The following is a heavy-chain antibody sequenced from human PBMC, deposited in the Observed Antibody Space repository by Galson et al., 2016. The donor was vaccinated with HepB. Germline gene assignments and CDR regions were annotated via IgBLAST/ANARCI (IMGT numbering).Heavy chain of an antibody. CDR2: IIPIFGTA. V-gene: IGHV1-69*13. Sequence: SVKVSCKASGDSFLSYAISWVRQAPGQGLEWMGRIIPIFGTANYAQKFQGRATITADEYTSTAYMELSSLRSEDTAVYYCARVLEGPYNWFDPWGQGTLVTVSS. CDR1: GDSFLSYA. CDR3: ARVLEGPYNWFDP. J-gene: IGHJ5*02.